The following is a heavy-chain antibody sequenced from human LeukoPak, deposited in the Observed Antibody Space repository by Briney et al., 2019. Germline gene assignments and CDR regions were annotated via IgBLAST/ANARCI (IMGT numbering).Heavy chain of an antibody. Sequence: ASVKVSCKASGGTFSSYAISWVRQAPGQGLEWMGGIIPIFGTANYAQKFQGRVTITADESTSTAYMELSSLRSEDTAVYYCARATYYYDSSGYYRENYFDYWGQGTLVTVSS. CDR1: GGTFSSYA. CDR3: ARATYYYDSSGYYRENYFDY. J-gene: IGHJ4*02. CDR2: IIPIFGTA. V-gene: IGHV1-69*13. D-gene: IGHD3-22*01.